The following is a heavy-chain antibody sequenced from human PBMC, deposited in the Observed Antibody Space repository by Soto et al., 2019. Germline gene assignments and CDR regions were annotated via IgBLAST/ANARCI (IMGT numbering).Heavy chain of an antibody. D-gene: IGHD6-6*01. CDR3: AHRRARTAARDDADDV. CDR2: IYWDDEK. CDR1: GFSLSTNGVG. J-gene: IGHJ3*01. V-gene: IGHV2-5*02. Sequence: QITLKESGPTLVKPTQTLTLTCIFSGFSLSTNGVGVGWIRQPPGKSLEWLALIYWDDEKRYSPSVRSRLTLTKNPSKNQAVLTTTHLDPVDTGTYYCAHRRARTAARDDADDVWGHGTKVVVSS.